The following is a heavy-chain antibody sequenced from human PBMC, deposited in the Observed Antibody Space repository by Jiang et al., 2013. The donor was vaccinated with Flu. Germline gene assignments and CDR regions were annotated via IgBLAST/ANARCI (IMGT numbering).Heavy chain of an antibody. J-gene: IGHJ4*02. D-gene: IGHD3-10*01. CDR1: GFTFSSYA. CDR2: ISYDGSNK. Sequence: LVESGGGVVQPGRSLRLSCAASGFTFSSYAMHWVRQAPGKGLEWVAVISYDGSNKYYADSVKGRFTISRDNSKNTLYLQMNSLRAEDTAVYYCARVSRFGELLYPPRNWGQGTLVTVSS. V-gene: IGHV3-30*01. CDR3: ARVSRFGELLYPPRN.